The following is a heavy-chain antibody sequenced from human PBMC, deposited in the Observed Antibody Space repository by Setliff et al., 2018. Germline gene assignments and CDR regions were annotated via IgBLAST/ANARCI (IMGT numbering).Heavy chain of an antibody. Sequence: ASVKVSCKASGYTFTNYAIHWVRQAPGQRLEWMGWINAGNGNTKYSQKFQGRVTITRDTSASTACMELSSLRSEDTAVYYCARDTYIGDFWSGYYIQGRFDPWGQGTLVTVSS. V-gene: IGHV1-3*01. CDR1: GYTFTNYA. D-gene: IGHD3-3*01. CDR2: INAGNGNT. J-gene: IGHJ5*02. CDR3: ARDTYIGDFWSGYYIQGRFDP.